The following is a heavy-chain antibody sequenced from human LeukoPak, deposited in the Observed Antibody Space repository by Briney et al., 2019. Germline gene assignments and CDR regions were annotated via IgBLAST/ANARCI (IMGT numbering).Heavy chain of an antibody. CDR1: GLTLSTYS. CDR2: ISPGGDIT. D-gene: IGHD1-26*01. Sequence: PGGSLRLSCAASGLTLSTYSMTWVRQAPGKGLEWVSAISPGGDITYYADSEKGLFTISRKNYKHTLYLQMNSLRAEDTAVYYCAKDATWFGGKYASFDYWGQGTLVTVYS. CDR3: AKDATWFGGKYASFDY. J-gene: IGHJ4*02. V-gene: IGHV3-23*01.